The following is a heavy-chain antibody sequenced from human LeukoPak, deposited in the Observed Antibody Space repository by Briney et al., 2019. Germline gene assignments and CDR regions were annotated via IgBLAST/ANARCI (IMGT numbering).Heavy chain of an antibody. CDR1: GFTFSRYG. D-gene: IGHD3-10*01. CDR3: AAHYYASGNYYNPIFY. V-gene: IGHV3-30*02. J-gene: IGHJ4*02. CDR2: IRYDESDK. Sequence: GGSLRLSCAASGFTFSRYGMHWVRQAPGKGLEWVAFIRYDESDKKYKDSVKGRFTVSKDNSKNTLSLQMHSLRVEDTAVYYCAAHYYASGNYYNPIFYWGQGALVTVSS.